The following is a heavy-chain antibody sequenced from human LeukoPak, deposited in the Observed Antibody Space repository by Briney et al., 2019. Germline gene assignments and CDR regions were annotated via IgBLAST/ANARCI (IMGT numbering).Heavy chain of an antibody. V-gene: IGHV3-74*01. J-gene: IGHJ4*02. CDR3: ATVSRSSGRGYFDY. CDR2: MNSEGSSI. CDR1: GFPFSNYW. D-gene: IGHD6-19*01. Sequence: GGSLRLSCAASGFPFSNYWMHWVRQAPGKGLVWVSRMNSEGSSISYADSVKGRFTISRDNAKNTLYLQMNSLRAEDAAVYYCATVSRSSGRGYFDYWGQGTLVTVSS.